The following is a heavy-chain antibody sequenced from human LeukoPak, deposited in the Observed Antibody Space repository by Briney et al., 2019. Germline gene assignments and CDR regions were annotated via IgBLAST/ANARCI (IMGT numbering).Heavy chain of an antibody. V-gene: IGHV3-7*01. Sequence: GGSLRLSCAASGFTFSGCWMSWVRQAPGKGLEWVANIDQDGSGRYYVDSVKGRFTISRDNAKNSLYLQMNSLRAEDTAVYYCARDLCSGSYYGVNYWGQGTLVTVSS. J-gene: IGHJ4*02. D-gene: IGHD1-26*01. CDR3: ARDLCSGSYYGVNY. CDR2: IDQDGSGR. CDR1: GFTFSGCW.